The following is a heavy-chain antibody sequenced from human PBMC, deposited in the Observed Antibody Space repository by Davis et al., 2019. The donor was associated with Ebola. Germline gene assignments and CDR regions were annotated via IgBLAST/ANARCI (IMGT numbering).Heavy chain of an antibody. CDR2: IQGDGSTT. CDR3: ARGAYDFLGFDS. Sequence: GESLKISSAASGFTFSRYWMQWVRQPPGQGLVWLSRIQGDGSTTDYADSVKGRFTISRDNANNTMFLQMNSLRDEDTAVYYCARGAYDFLGFDSWGQGTLVTVSS. J-gene: IGHJ4*02. CDR1: GFTFSRYW. D-gene: IGHD5-12*01. V-gene: IGHV3-74*01.